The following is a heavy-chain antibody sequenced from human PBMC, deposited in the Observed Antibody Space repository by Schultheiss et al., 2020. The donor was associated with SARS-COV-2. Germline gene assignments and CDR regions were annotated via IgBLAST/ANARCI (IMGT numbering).Heavy chain of an antibody. Sequence: GGSLRLSCAASGFTVSSNYMSWIRQAPGKGLEWVSYISSSGSTIYYADSVKGRFTISRDNAKNSLYLQMNSLRDEDTAVYYCARRYCSGGSCHLRPRLYGMDVWGQGTTVTVSS. CDR2: ISSSGSTI. CDR3: ARRYCSGGSCHLRPRLYGMDV. J-gene: IGHJ6*02. D-gene: IGHD2-15*01. V-gene: IGHV3-11*04. CDR1: GFTVSSNY.